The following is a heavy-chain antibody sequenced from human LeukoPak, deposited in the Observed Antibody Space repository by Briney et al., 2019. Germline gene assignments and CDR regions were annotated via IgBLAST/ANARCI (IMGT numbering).Heavy chain of an antibody. D-gene: IGHD2-15*01. V-gene: IGHV4-4*07. CDR1: GGSISSYY. J-gene: IGHJ4*02. Sequence: SETLSLTCTVSGGSISSYYWSWIRQPAGKGLEWIGRIYTSGSTYYNPSLKSRVTISVDTSKNQFSLKLSSVTAADTAVYYCARGRGYCSGGSCYPYDYWGQGTLVTVSS. CDR3: ARGRGYCSGGSCYPYDY. CDR2: IYTSGST.